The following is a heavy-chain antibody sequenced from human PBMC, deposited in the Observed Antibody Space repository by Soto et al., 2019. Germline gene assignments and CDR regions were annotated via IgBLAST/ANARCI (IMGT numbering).Heavy chain of an antibody. V-gene: IGHV3-30*18. J-gene: IGHJ5*02. D-gene: IGHD7-27*01. CDR1: GFTFSSYG. CDR3: AKGVLTGTGGGFDP. Sequence: QVQLVESGGGVVQPGRSLRLSCAASGFTFSSYGMHWVRQAPGKGLEWVAVISYDGSNKYYADSVKGRFTISRDNSKNTLYLQMNSLRAEDTAVHYCAKGVLTGTGGGFDPWGQGTLVTVSS. CDR2: ISYDGSNK.